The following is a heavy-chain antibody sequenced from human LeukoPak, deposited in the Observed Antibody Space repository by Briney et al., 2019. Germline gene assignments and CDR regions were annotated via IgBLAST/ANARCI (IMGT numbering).Heavy chain of an antibody. CDR2: INPNIGDT. J-gene: IGHJ4*02. Sequence: APVKVSCKASGYALTGYYFYWVRQAPGQGLEWMGWINPNIGDTNYAEKFQGRVTLTRDTSTNIAYMELSRLTSDDTAVYYCARSSGFFYYFDYWGQGTLVTVSS. CDR3: ARSSGFFYYFDY. CDR1: GYALTGYY. V-gene: IGHV1-2*02. D-gene: IGHD3-22*01.